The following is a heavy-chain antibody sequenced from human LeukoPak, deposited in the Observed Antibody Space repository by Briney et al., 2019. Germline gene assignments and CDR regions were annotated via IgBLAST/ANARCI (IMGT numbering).Heavy chain of an antibody. D-gene: IGHD6-13*01. CDR1: GGSISSGGYY. V-gene: IGHV4-31*03. CDR2: IYYSGST. Sequence: SETLSLTCTVSGGSISSGGYYWSWIRQHPGKGLEWIRYIYYSGSTYYNPSLKSRVTISVDTSKNQFSLKLSSVTVADTAVYYCARGVSSSWQFNWFDPWGQGTLVTVSS. CDR3: ARGVSSSWQFNWFDP. J-gene: IGHJ5*02.